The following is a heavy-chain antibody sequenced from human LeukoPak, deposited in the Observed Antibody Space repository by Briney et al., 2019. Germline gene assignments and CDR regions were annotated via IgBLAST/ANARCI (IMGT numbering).Heavy chain of an antibody. CDR3: ANARVRIPFFVY. D-gene: IGHD2-15*01. CDR1: GFSFTSYA. V-gene: IGHV3-23*01. CDR2: ISTGGGST. J-gene: IGHJ4*02. Sequence: PGGSLRLSCAASGFSFTSYAMSWVRQAPGEGLEWVSAISTGGGSTYYADSVKGRFTISRDNSKNTLSLQLNSLRAEDTAVYYGANARVRIPFFVYWDQGTLVTVSS.